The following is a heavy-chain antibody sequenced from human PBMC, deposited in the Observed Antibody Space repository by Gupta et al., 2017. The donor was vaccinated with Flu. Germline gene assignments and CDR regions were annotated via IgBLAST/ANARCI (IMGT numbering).Heavy chain of an antibody. CDR1: YH. CDR3: ASRLDTEMSKGAAIDY. Sequence: YHRAWVPQPPGKGLEYIASIYYTGRIYYKPSRKSRVTISVDTSKNLVSLNVMSVQDAETAVYYCASRLDTEMSKGAAIDYWGRGTLVIVS. J-gene: IGHJ4*02. D-gene: IGHD5-18*01. CDR2: IYYTGRI. V-gene: IGHV4-39*01.